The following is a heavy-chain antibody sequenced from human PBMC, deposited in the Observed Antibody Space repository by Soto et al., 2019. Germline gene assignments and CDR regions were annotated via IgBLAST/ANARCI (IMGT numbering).Heavy chain of an antibody. CDR1: GYIFTGYF. J-gene: IGHJ6*02. CDR2: INPNTSAT. D-gene: IGHD1-26*01. CDR3: ARITWDRDHYYGMDV. Sequence: GASVKVSCKASGYIFTGYFIQWLRQAPGQGLEWMGWINPNTSATNYAQKFQGRVTMTRDTSLGTAYMELTSLRPDDTALYYCARITWDRDHYYGMDVWGQGTTVTVSS. V-gene: IGHV1-2*02.